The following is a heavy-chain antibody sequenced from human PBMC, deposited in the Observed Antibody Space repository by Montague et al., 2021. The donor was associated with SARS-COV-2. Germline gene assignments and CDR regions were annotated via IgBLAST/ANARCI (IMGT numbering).Heavy chain of an antibody. CDR3: ARAPVAHITIFGVVTSFDY. CDR1: GGSISSHY. V-gene: IGHV4-59*11. Sequence: SETLSLTCTVSGGSISSHYWSWIRQPPGKGLEWIGYIYYSGSTNYNPSLKSRVTISVDTSKNQFTLKLSSVTAADTAVYYCARAPVAHITIFGVVTSFDYWGQGTLVTVSS. D-gene: IGHD3-3*01. CDR2: IYYSGST. J-gene: IGHJ4*02.